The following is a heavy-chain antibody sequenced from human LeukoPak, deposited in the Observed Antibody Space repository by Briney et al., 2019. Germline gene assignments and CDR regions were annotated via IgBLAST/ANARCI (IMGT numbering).Heavy chain of an antibody. J-gene: IGHJ3*02. Sequence: VQPGGSLRLSCAASGFTFSSYAMSWVRQAPGKGLEWVSAISGSGGSTYYADSGKGRFTISRDNPKNTLYLQMNSLRAEDTAVYYCAKGVESRYFDWLPPDAFDIWGQGTMVTVSS. D-gene: IGHD3-9*01. CDR3: AKGVESRYFDWLPPDAFDI. CDR2: ISGSGGST. V-gene: IGHV3-23*01. CDR1: GFTFSSYA.